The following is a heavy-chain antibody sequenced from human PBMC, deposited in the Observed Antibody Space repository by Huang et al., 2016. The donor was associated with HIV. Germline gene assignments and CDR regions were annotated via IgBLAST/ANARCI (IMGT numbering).Heavy chain of an antibody. CDR3: ATSTPDVGAGVLRSAFDI. CDR2: WDPEEGET. V-gene: IGHV1-24*01. Sequence: QVQLVESGAELKKPGASVRVSCKVSGYTVSELSLHGVRQAPEKGLEWMGGWDPEEGETIYAQRLQGRVTMTEDTSTDTAYMELSSLRPEDTAVYYCATSTPDVGAGVLRSAFDIWGQGTMVTVSS. D-gene: IGHD2-15*01. CDR1: GYTVSELS. J-gene: IGHJ3*02.